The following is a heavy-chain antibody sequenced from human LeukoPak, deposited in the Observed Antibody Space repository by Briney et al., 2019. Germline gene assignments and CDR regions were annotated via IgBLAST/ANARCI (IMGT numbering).Heavy chain of an antibody. CDR2: ISAGAGST. Sequence: GGTLRLSCVASGFTFSTYAMSWVRQAPGKGLEWVSGISAGAGSTYYADSVKGRFTISRDNSKNTLYLQMNSLRAEDTAVYYCAKQHDDYVWCFDYWGQGTLVTVSS. V-gene: IGHV3-23*01. J-gene: IGHJ4*02. CDR1: GFTFSTYA. CDR3: AKQHDDYVWCFDY. D-gene: IGHD3-16*01.